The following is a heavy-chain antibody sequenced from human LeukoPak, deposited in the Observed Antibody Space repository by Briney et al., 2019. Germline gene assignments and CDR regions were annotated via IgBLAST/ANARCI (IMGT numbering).Heavy chain of an antibody. D-gene: IGHD5-12*01. J-gene: IGHJ4*02. CDR3: ARAGNSGYDPRRPLDY. CDR1: GGTFSSYA. Sequence: SVKVSCKASGGTFSSYAISWVRQAPGQGLEWMGGIIPIFGTANYAQKFQGRVTITTDESTSTAYMELSSLRSEDTAVYYCARAGNSGYDPRRPLDYWGQGTLVTVSS. V-gene: IGHV1-69*05. CDR2: IIPIFGTA.